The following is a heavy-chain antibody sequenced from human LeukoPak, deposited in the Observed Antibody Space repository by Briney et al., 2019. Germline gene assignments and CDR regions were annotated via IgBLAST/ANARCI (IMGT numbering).Heavy chain of an antibody. V-gene: IGHV4-39*01. CDR1: GGSISRSSYY. CDR2: IYYSGST. D-gene: IGHD3-3*01. Sequence: KPSETLSLTCTVSGGSISRSSYYWGWIRQPPGKGLEWIGSIYYSGSTYYNPSLKSRVTISVDTSKNQFSLKLSSVTAADTAVYYCASSLPYDFWSGYTNWGQGTLVTVSS. CDR3: ASSLPYDFWSGYTN. J-gene: IGHJ4*02.